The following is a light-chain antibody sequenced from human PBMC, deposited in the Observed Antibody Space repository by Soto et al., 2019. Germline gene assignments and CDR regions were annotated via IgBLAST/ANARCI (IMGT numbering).Light chain of an antibody. CDR1: QSINSW. CDR3: QRYNAFTHT. Sequence: DIQMTQSPSTLSASVGDRVTITCRASQSINSWVAWYQQKPGKAPKVLIADASPLESVVPSRFSGNGSATEFVLTIGRIQPDDFATYYCQRYNAFTHTFGQGTKVEI. CDR2: DAS. V-gene: IGKV1-5*01. J-gene: IGKJ1*01.